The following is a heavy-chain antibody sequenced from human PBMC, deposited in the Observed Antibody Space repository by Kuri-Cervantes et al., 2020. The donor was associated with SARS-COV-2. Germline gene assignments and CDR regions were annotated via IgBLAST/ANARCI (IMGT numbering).Heavy chain of an antibody. D-gene: IGHD1-14*01. CDR2: IYYTGST. CDR1: GGSISTTNYY. V-gene: IGHV4-39*07. CDR3: AKNPFPEVGNTGWAFDI. Sequence: ESLKISCAVSGGSISTTNYYWAWIRQPPGKGPEWIASIYYTGSTSYKPSLKTRATISLDMSKNQFSLNLRSVTAADTAVYFCAKNPFPEVGNTGWAFDIWGQGTVVTVSS. J-gene: IGHJ3*02.